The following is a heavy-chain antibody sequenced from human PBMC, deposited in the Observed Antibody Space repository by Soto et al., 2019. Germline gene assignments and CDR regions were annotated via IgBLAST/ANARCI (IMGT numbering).Heavy chain of an antibody. CDR1: GGTFSSYA. CDR3: AREFGEYSGYNNWFDP. D-gene: IGHD5-12*01. V-gene: IGHV1-69*13. J-gene: IGHJ5*02. CDR2: IIPIFGTA. Sequence: ASVKVSCKASGGTFSSYAISWVRQAPGQGLEWMGGIIPIFGTANYAQKFQGRVTITADESTSTAYMELSSLRSEDTAVYYCAREFGEYSGYNNWFDPWGQGTLVTVSS.